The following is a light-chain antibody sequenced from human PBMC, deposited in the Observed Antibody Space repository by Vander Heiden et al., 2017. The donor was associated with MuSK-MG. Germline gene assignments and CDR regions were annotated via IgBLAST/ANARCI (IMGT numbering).Light chain of an antibody. J-gene: IGKJ1*01. V-gene: IGKV1-8*01. Sequence: AIRITQSPSSFPASPGARVTITCRASQGISSYLAWYQQKPGKAPKLLIYAASTLQSGVPSRFSGSGSGTDFTLTISCLQSEDFATYYCQQYYSYPRTFGQGTKVEIK. CDR3: QQYYSYPRT. CDR2: AAS. CDR1: QGISSY.